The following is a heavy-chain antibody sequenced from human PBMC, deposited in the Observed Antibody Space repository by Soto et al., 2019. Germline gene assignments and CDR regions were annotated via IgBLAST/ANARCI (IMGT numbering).Heavy chain of an antibody. V-gene: IGHV1-2*02. CDR1: GYTFTGYY. Sequence: ASVKVSCKASGYTFTGYYMHWVRQAPGQGLEWMGWINPNSGGTNYAQKFQGRVTMTRDTSISTAYMELSRLRSDDTAVYYCARDDYYGSGSHLYYGMDVWGQGTTVTVSS. CDR2: INPNSGGT. CDR3: ARDDYYGSGSHLYYGMDV. J-gene: IGHJ6*02. D-gene: IGHD3-10*01.